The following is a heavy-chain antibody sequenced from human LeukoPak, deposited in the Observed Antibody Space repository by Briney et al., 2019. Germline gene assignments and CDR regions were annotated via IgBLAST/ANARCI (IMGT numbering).Heavy chain of an antibody. V-gene: IGHV7-4-1*02. D-gene: IGHD6-13*01. J-gene: IGHJ4*02. CDR2: INTNTGNP. CDR1: GYTFTSYA. CDR3: ARLGRVGGSNWCFDL. Sequence: GASVKVSCKASGYTFTSYAMNWVRQAPGQGLEWMGWINTNTGNPTYAQGFTGRFVFSLDTSVSTAYLQISSLKAEDTAVYYCARLGRVGGSNWCFDLWGQGTLVTVSS.